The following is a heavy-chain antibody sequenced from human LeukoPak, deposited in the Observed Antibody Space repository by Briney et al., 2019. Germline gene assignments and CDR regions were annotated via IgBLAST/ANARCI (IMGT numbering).Heavy chain of an antibody. CDR2: ISSRGSTI. Sequence: PGGSLRLSCEASGFTFSSYSMNWVRQAPGKGLEWVSYISSRGSTIYYADSVKGRFNISRDNAKNSLYLQMSSLRDEDTAVYHCAKDDYWGQGTLVTVSS. CDR3: AKDDY. J-gene: IGHJ4*02. V-gene: IGHV3-48*02. CDR1: GFTFSSYS.